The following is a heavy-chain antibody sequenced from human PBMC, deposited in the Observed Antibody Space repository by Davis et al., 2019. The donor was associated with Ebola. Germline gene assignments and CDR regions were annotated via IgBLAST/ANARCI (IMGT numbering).Heavy chain of an antibody. Sequence: GESLKISCAASGFTFSSYAMHWVRQAPGKGLEWVAVISYDGSNKYYADSVKGRFTISRDNSKNTLYLQMNSLRPEDTALYYCAKGHTRDYSSSWGMDVWGKGTTVTVSS. D-gene: IGHD6-13*01. CDR3: AKGHTRDYSSSWGMDV. V-gene: IGHV3-30-3*01. CDR1: GFTFSSYA. J-gene: IGHJ6*04. CDR2: ISYDGSNK.